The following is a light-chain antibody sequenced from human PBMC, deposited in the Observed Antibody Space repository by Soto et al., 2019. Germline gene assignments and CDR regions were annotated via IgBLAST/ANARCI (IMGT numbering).Light chain of an antibody. V-gene: IGKV3-20*01. J-gene: IGKJ1*01. CDR3: QHYGSSSWT. CDR2: GAS. Sequence: EIVLTQSPGTLSLSPGERATVSCRASQSVSSSYLAWYQQKPGQAPRLLIYGASSRATGIPDRFSGSGSGTDLTLTISRLEPEDFAVYYCQHYGSSSWTFGQGTKVEVK. CDR1: QSVSSSY.